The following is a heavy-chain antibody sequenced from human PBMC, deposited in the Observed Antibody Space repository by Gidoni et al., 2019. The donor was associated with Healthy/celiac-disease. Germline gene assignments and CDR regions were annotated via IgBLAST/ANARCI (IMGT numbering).Heavy chain of an antibody. CDR1: GFTFDDYA. Sequence: EVQLVESGGGLVQPGRSLRLSCAASGFTFDDYAMHWVRQAPGKGLEWVSGISWNSGSIGYADSVKGRFTISRDNAKNSLYLQMNSLRAEDTALYYCAKDIGYGSGSYFDYWGQGTLVTVSS. J-gene: IGHJ4*02. CDR2: ISWNSGSI. D-gene: IGHD3-10*01. V-gene: IGHV3-9*01. CDR3: AKDIGYGSGSYFDY.